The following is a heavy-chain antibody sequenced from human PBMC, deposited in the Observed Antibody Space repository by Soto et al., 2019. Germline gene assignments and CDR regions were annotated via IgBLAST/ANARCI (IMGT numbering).Heavy chain of an antibody. CDR1: GGTFSKYP. Sequence: SVKVSCTASGGTFSKYPINWVRQAPGQGLEWMGSIFPLTDIPDYAQNFQARLTISADKSTSTAYMELSSLTSDDTAMYFCARGPLVVLNYFESWGQGTLVTVSS. CDR3: ARGPLVVLNYFES. V-gene: IGHV1-69*04. CDR2: IFPLTDIP. J-gene: IGHJ4*02.